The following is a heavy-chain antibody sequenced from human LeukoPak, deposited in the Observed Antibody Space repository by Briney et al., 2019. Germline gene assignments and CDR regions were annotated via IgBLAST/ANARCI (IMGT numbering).Heavy chain of an antibody. CDR3: AKSYYYGSGSPSLDY. CDR1: GGSISSTSYY. J-gene: IGHJ4*02. CDR2: ISGGNGAT. V-gene: IGHV3-23*01. D-gene: IGHD3-10*01. Sequence: ETLSLTCTVSGGSISSTSYYWGWVRQAPGKGLEWVSGISGGNGATYYADSVKGRFTISTDNSKNTLYLQMNSLRVEDTAVYYCAKSYYYGSGSPSLDYWGQGTLVTVSS.